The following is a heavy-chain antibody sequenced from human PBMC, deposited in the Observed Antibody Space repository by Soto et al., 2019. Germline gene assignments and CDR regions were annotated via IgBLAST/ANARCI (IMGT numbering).Heavy chain of an antibody. D-gene: IGHD1-26*01. CDR2: IYYSGIT. CDR1: GGSISTSGYF. Sequence: SETLSLTCTVSGGSISTSGYFWGWIRQPPGKGLEWIGTIYYSGITYYNPSLKSRVTISVDTSKNQFSLKLSSVTAAYTAVYYCATQEVGGSYVYTFDPWGQGTLVTVSS. J-gene: IGHJ5*02. CDR3: ATQEVGGSYVYTFDP. V-gene: IGHV4-39*01.